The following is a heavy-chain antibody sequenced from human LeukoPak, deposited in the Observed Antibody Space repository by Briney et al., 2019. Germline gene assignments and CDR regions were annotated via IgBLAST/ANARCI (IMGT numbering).Heavy chain of an antibody. CDR3: AREGYSYYYDSSGYYLNWFDP. J-gene: IGHJ5*02. Sequence: SETLSLTCAVSGASVSGSNYYWSWIRQPAGKGLEWIGRIYTSGSTNYNPSLKSRVTMSVDTSKNQFSLKLSSVTAADTAVYYCAREGYSYYYDSSGYYLNWFDPWGQGTLVTVSS. V-gene: IGHV4-61*02. CDR2: IYTSGST. D-gene: IGHD3-22*01. CDR1: GASVSGSNYY.